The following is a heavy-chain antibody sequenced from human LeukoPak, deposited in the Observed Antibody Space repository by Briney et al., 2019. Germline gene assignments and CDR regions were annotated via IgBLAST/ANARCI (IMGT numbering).Heavy chain of an antibody. J-gene: IGHJ4*02. CDR1: GFTFSDYY. CDR2: ISSNGGST. Sequence: PGGSLRLSCAASGFTFSDYYMSWVRQAPGKGLEYVSAISSNGGSTYYANSVKGRFTISRDNSKNTLYLQMGSLRAEDMAVYYCARSSRYSSSWYFDYWGQGTLVTVSS. CDR3: ARSSRYSSSWYFDY. V-gene: IGHV3-64*01. D-gene: IGHD6-13*01.